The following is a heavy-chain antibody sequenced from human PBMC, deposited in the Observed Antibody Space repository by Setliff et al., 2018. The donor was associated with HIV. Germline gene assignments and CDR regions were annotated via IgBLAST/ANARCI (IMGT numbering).Heavy chain of an antibody. CDR3: ARVGYHGSGRYSFDY. CDR1: GGSISSGSYY. CDR2: IHTSGST. Sequence: SETLSLTCTVSGGSISSGSYYWSWIRQPAGKGLEWIGHIHTSGSTKYNPSLKSRVTTSADTSKNQFSLNLSSVTAAETAVYYCARVGYHGSGRYSFDYWGQGTLVTVSS. J-gene: IGHJ4*02. D-gene: IGHD3-10*01. V-gene: IGHV4-61*09.